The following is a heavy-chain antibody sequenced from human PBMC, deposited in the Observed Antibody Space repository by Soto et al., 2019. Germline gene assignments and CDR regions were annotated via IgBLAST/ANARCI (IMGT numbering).Heavy chain of an antibody. CDR1: GFTFSSYA. V-gene: IGHV3-30-3*01. D-gene: IGHD6-19*01. CDR3: ARDHSSGWYQVLDY. Sequence: QVQLVESGGGVVQPGRSLRLSCAASGFTFSSYAMHWVRQAPGKGLEWVAVISYDGSNKYYADSVKGRFTISRDNSKNTLSLQINSLRAEDTAVYYCARDHSSGWYQVLDYWGQGTLVTVSS. J-gene: IGHJ4*02. CDR2: ISYDGSNK.